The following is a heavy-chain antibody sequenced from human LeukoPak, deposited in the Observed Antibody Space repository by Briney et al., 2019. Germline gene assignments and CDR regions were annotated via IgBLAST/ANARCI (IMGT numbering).Heavy chain of an antibody. CDR2: ISSSSSYI. CDR1: GFTFSSYS. J-gene: IGHJ4*02. V-gene: IGHV3-21*01. D-gene: IGHD3-22*01. Sequence: GGSLRLSCAASGFTFSSYSMTWVRQAPGKGLEWVSSISSSSSYIYYADSVKGRFTISRDNAKNSLYLQMNSLRAEDTAVYYCARVQTNYYDSSGYYTIDYWGQGTLVTVSS. CDR3: ARVQTNYYDSSGYYTIDY.